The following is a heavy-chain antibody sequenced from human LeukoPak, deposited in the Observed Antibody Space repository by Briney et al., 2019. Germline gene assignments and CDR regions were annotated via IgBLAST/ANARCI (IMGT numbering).Heavy chain of an antibody. J-gene: IGHJ6*03. CDR3: ASRPPMNYYYNYMDV. CDR2: IKEDGSEK. V-gene: IGHV3-7*01. Sequence: TGGSLRLSCAASGFTFSSYWMRWVRQAPGKGLEWVANIKEDGSEKYYVDSVKGRFTISRDNAKNLVYLQMNSLRAEDTAVYYCASRPPMNYYYNYMDVWGKGTTVTVSS. CDR1: GFTFSSYW.